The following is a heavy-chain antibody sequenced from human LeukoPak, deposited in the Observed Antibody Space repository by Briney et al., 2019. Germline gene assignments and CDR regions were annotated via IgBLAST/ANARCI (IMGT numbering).Heavy chain of an antibody. J-gene: IGHJ4*02. CDR2: INPNSGGT. D-gene: IGHD6-6*01. V-gene: IGHV1-2*02. CDR3: ARVGSQLGEGDYFDY. Sequence: ASVKVSCKASGYTFTGYYMHWVRQAPGQGLEWMGWINPNSGGTNYAQKFQGRVTMTRDTSISTAYMELSRLRSDDTAVYYCARVGSQLGEGDYFDYWGQGTLVTVSS. CDR1: GYTFTGYY.